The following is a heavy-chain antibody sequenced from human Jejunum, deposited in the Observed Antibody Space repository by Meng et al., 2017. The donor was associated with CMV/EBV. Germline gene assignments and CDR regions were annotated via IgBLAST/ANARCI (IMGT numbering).Heavy chain of an antibody. Sequence: VHMVESGGGLVHPGGSLQLSCAASGFTFSDSDIHWVRQASGKGLEWVGRIRTKVNSYATAYAASVTGRFTISRDDSKNTAYLQMNSLKTEDTAVYYCIRHERTFQRDWGQGTLVTVSS. D-gene: IGHD2/OR15-2a*01. CDR3: IRHERTFQRD. CDR1: GFTFSDSD. CDR2: IRTKVNSYAT. V-gene: IGHV3-73*01. J-gene: IGHJ4*02.